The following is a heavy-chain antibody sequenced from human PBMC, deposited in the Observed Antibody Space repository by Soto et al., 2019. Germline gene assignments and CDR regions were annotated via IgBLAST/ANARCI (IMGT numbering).Heavy chain of an antibody. V-gene: IGHV3-11*06. CDR1: GFVFYDYY. D-gene: IGHD1-26*01. CDR3: VRTKWELRYYFDF. Sequence: TGGSLRLSCAASGFVFYDYYMSWIRQAPGKGLEWISYISSSGSYTNFADSVKGRFTISRDNAKNSLYLHMNSLRVEDTAVYYCVRTKWELRYYFDFWGQGTLVTVSS. J-gene: IGHJ4*02. CDR2: ISSSGSYT.